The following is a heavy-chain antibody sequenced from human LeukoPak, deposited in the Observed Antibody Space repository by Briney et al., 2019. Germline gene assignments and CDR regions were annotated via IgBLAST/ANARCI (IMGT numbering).Heavy chain of an antibody. D-gene: IGHD3-16*02. CDR3: ARDDGDYVWGSYRHRFDY. J-gene: IGHJ4*02. CDR2: INPSGGST. Sequence: ASVKVSCKASGYTFTSYYMHWVRQAPGQGLEWMGIINPSGGSTSYAQKFQGRVTMTRDTSMSTVYMELSSLRSEDTAVYYCARDDGDYVWGSYRHRFDYWGQGTLVTVSS. CDR1: GYTFTSYY. V-gene: IGHV1-46*03.